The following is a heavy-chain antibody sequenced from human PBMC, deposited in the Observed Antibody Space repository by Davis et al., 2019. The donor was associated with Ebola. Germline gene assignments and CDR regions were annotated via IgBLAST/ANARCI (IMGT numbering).Heavy chain of an antibody. Sequence: GVLKISCAASGFIFSNYAMSWVRQAPGKGLEWVSTITGSADLTHYADSVKGRFTISRDNSKNTLYLQMNSLRAEDTAVYYCARDLNGDYSWGQGTLVTVSS. J-gene: IGHJ5*02. D-gene: IGHD4-17*01. CDR1: GFIFSNYA. CDR3: ARDLNGDYS. CDR2: ITGSADLT. V-gene: IGHV3-23*01.